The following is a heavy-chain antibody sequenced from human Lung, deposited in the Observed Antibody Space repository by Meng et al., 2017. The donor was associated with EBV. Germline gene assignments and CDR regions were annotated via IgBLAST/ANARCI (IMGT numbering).Heavy chain of an antibody. J-gene: IGHJ4*02. D-gene: IGHD1-26*01. CDR1: GLTFSDYY. CDR2: IDGSGRTI. Sequence: QWQLVRSGGGLGKTGGSLTLSCAASGLTFSDYYMNWIRQSPGKGLEWLSYIDGSGRTIYYADSVKGRFTISRDNAKSSLYLRMNSLRAEDTAVYYCALNIVGDGYFEHWGQGTLVTVSS. V-gene: IGHV3-11*01. CDR3: ALNIVGDGYFEH.